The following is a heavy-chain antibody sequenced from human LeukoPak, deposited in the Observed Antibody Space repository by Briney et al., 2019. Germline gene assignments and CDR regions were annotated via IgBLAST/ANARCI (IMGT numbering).Heavy chain of an antibody. CDR2: IIPIFGTA. D-gene: IGHD2-2*01. CDR1: GGTFSSYA. CDR3: ASHCSSTSCYAPAEYFQH. J-gene: IGHJ1*01. Sequence: SVKVSCKASGGTFSSYAISWVRHAPGQGLEWMGGIIPIFGTANYAQKFQGRVTITADKSTSTAYMELSSLRSEDTAVYYCASHCSSTSCYAPAEYFQHWGQGTLVTVSS. V-gene: IGHV1-69*06.